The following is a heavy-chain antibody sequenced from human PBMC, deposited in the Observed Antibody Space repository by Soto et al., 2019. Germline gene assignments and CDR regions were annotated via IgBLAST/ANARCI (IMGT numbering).Heavy chain of an antibody. Sequence: QVQLVQSGAEVKKPGSSVNVSCKASGGTFSSYTISWVRQAPGQGLEWMGRIIPILGIANYAQKFQGRVTITADKSTSTAYMELSSLRSEDTAVYYCASHDYGDYAIDYWGQGALVAVSS. V-gene: IGHV1-69*02. CDR1: GGTFSSYT. D-gene: IGHD4-17*01. CDR2: IIPILGIA. CDR3: ASHDYGDYAIDY. J-gene: IGHJ4*02.